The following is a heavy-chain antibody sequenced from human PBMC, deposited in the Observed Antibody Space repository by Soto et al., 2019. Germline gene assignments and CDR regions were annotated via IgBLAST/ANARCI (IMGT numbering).Heavy chain of an antibody. CDR3: ARGRGYCSGGNCNFDF. V-gene: IGHV3-48*02. J-gene: IGHJ4*02. CDR2: ISGDSSTI. CDR1: GFTLSSYS. D-gene: IGHD2-15*01. Sequence: PVGSLRLSCAASGFTLSSYSMNWVRQAPGEGLEWVSYISGDSSTIYYADSVKGRFTISRDNAKNSLSLQMNSLRDEDTAVYYCARGRGYCSGGNCNFDFWGQGTLVTVSS.